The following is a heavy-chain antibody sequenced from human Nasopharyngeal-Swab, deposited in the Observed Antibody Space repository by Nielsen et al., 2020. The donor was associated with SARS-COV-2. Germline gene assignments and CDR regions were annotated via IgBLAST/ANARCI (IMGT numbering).Heavy chain of an antibody. CDR1: GFTFTNHA. Sequence: GESLKISCAASGFTFTNHAMRWVRLAPGKGLEWVSGISPSGYSTYYADSVKGRFTISRDNSKNMVYLQMTSLRAEDSALYFCARDTVVTRWFFDAWGQGTLVTVSS. CDR3: ARDTVVTRWFFDA. J-gene: IGHJ4*02. D-gene: IGHD4-23*01. CDR2: ISPSGYST. V-gene: IGHV3-23*01.